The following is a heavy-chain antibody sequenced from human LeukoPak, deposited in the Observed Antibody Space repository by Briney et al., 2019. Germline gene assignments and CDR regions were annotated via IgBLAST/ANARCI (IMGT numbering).Heavy chain of an antibody. Sequence: PSETLSLTCTVSGGSMSSYYWSWIRQPPGKGLEWIAYIYYSGSTSYNPSLKSRATILVDTSNNQFSLKLSSVTAADTAVYYCARHVGGGSSTGFDIWGQGTLVTVSS. CDR3: ARHVGGGSSTGFDI. CDR2: IYYSGST. V-gene: IGHV4-59*08. CDR1: GGSMSSYY. D-gene: IGHD2-2*01. J-gene: IGHJ4*02.